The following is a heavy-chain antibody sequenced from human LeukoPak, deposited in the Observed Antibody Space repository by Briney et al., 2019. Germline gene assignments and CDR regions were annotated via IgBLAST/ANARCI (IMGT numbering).Heavy chain of an antibody. J-gene: IGHJ6*02. CDR2: ISAYNGNT. D-gene: IGHD3-10*01. CDR1: GYTFTSYG. CDR3: ARPMVRGAVYYYYGMDV. V-gene: IGHV1-18*01. Sequence: ASVKVSCKASGYTFTSYGISWVRQAPGQGLEWMGWISAYNGNTNYAQKLQGRVTMTTDTSTSTAYMELRSLRSDDTAVYYCARPMVRGAVYYYYGMDVWGQGTTVTVSS.